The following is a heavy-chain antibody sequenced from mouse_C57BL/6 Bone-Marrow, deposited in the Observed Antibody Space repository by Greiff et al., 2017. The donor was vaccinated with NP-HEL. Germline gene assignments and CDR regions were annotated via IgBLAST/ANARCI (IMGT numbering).Heavy chain of an antibody. CDR3: ARQDDGYPCFAY. J-gene: IGHJ3*01. Sequence: EVKLMESGGGLVKPGGSLKLSCAASGFTFSSYTMSWVRQTPEKRLEWVATISGGGGNTYYPDSVKGRFTISRDNAKNTLYLQMSSLRSEDTALYYCARQDDGYPCFAYWGQGTLVTVSA. D-gene: IGHD2-3*01. CDR1: GFTFSSYT. V-gene: IGHV5-9*01. CDR2: ISGGGGNT.